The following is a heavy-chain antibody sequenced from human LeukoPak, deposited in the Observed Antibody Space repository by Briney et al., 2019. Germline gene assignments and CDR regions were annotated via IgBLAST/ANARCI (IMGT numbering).Heavy chain of an antibody. V-gene: IGHV3-13*01. CDR1: GFTFSSYD. J-gene: IGHJ5*02. D-gene: IGHD6-13*01. Sequence: GGSLRLSCAASGFTFSSYDMHWVRQATGKGLEWVSAIGTAGDTYYPGSVKGRFTISRENAKNSLYLQMNSLRAEDTAVYYCARDPFPGIAAAGENWFDPWGQGTLVTVSS. CDR2: IGTAGDT. CDR3: ARDPFPGIAAAGENWFDP.